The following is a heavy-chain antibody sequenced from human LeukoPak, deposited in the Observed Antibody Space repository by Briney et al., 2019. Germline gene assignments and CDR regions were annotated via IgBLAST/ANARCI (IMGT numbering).Heavy chain of an antibody. CDR1: GFNFGEFW. Sequence: EGSLRLSCAASGFNFGEFWMAWVRQTPGMGLEWVADIKEDGSEGFYVDSVKGRSTISRDNAKNSLYLQMNSLRAEDTAVYYCARGNTYGYLWGQGTLVTVSS. CDR2: IKEDGSEG. V-gene: IGHV3-7*01. D-gene: IGHD5-18*01. CDR3: ARGNTYGYL. J-gene: IGHJ4*02.